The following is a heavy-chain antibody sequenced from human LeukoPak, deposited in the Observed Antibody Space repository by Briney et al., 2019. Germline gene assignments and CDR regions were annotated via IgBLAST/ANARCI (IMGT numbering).Heavy chain of an antibody. CDR1: GFTISTYS. CDR2: ISSSSSTI. J-gene: IGHJ4*02. CDR3: ARDAGYSGSYEGY. D-gene: IGHD1-26*01. V-gene: IGHV3-48*01. Sequence: GGSLRLSCAASGFTISTYSMNWVRQAPGKGLEWLSYISSSSSTIYYADSVKGRFTISRDSAKNSLYLQMNSLRAEDTAVYYCARDAGYSGSYEGYWGQGTLVTVSS.